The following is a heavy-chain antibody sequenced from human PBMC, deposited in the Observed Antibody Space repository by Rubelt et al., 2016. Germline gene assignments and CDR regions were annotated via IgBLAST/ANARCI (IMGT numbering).Heavy chain of an antibody. J-gene: IGHJ4*02. D-gene: IGHD1-26*01. Sequence: EVQLLESGGGLVQPGGSLRVSCAASGFTFSSYWMSWVRQAPGKGLEWVANIKPDGGEKYYVDSVKGRFTISRDNAKNSLYLQMSSLRAEDQAVDYCVVGGATFDYWGQGTLVTVSS. CDR1: GFTFSSYW. CDR3: VVGGATFDY. V-gene: IGHV3-7*01. CDR2: IKPDGGEK.